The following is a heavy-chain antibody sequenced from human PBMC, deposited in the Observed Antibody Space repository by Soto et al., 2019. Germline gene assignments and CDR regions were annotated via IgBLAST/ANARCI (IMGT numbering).Heavy chain of an antibody. D-gene: IGHD3-22*01. V-gene: IGHV1-3*01. Sequence: ASVKVSCKASGYTFTRYAMHWVRQAPGQRLEWMGWINAGNGNTKYSQKFQDRVTITRDTSASTAYMELSSLRSEDTAVYYCARVGTYYDSLDVWGQGTLVNVSS. CDR2: INAGNGNT. J-gene: IGHJ4*02. CDR1: GYTFTRYA. CDR3: ARVGTYYDSLDV.